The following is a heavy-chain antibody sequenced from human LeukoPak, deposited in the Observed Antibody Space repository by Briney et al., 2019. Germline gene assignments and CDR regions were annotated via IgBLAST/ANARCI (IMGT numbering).Heavy chain of an antibody. D-gene: IGHD5-18*01. V-gene: IGHV4-4*07. CDR3: ASVSGVTLRDAFDI. CDR2: IYTSGST. CDR1: GGSISSYY. Sequence: KASETLSLTCTVSGGSISSYYWSWIRQPAGKGLEWIGRIYTSGSTNYNPSLKSRVTMSVDTSKNQFSLKLSSVTAADTAVYYCASVSGVTLRDAFDIWGQGTMVTVPS. J-gene: IGHJ3*02.